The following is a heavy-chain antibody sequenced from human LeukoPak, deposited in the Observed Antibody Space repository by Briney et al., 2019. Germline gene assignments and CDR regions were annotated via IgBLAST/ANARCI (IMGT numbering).Heavy chain of an antibody. CDR3: ARDSRSSGIVVVVAATLNWFDP. V-gene: IGHV3-21*01. J-gene: IGHJ5*02. D-gene: IGHD2-15*01. CDR1: GFTFSTHT. Sequence: GGSLRLSCAGAGFTFSTHTINWVRQAPGKGLEWVSSISSSSAYIYYADSVKGRFTISRDNAKNSLYLQMNSLRAEDTAVYYCARDSRSSGIVVVVAATLNWFDPWGQGTLVTVSS. CDR2: ISSSSAYI.